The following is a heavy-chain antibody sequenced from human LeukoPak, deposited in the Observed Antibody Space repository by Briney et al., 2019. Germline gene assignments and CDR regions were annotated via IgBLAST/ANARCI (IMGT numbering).Heavy chain of an antibody. Sequence: SETLSLTCTVSGGSISSYHWSWIRQPPGKGLEWIGYIYYSGSTNYNPSLKSRVTISLDTSKNQFSLKVTSVTAANTAVYYCAGNSSGYLSYFDYWGQGTLVPVSS. CDR3: AGNSSGYLSYFDY. V-gene: IGHV4-59*08. J-gene: IGHJ4*02. CDR2: IYYSGST. CDR1: GGSISSYH. D-gene: IGHD3-22*01.